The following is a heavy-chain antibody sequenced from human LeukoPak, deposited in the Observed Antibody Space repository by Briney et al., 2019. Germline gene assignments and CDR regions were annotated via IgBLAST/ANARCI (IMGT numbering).Heavy chain of an antibody. CDR2: IKQDGSEK. J-gene: IGHJ6*02. D-gene: IGHD1-1*01. V-gene: IGHV3-7*04. CDR3: ARVNSGVTYRPGRTETTHYGMDV. Sequence: GGSLRLSCAASGFTFSSYWMSWVRQAPGKGLEWVANIKQDGSEKYYVDSVKGRFTISRDNAKNSLYLQMNSLRAEDTAVYYCARVNSGVTYRPGRTETTHYGMDVWGQGTTVTVSS. CDR1: GFTFSSYW.